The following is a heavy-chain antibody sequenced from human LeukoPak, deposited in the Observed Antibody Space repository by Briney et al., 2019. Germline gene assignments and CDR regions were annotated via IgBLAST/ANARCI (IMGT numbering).Heavy chain of an antibody. CDR2: INPSGGST. V-gene: IGHV1-46*01. Sequence: ASVKVSCKASGYTFTTYYIHWVRQAPGQGLEWMGIINPSGGSTSYAQKFQGRVTMTRDTSTSTVYMELSSLRSEDTAVYYCARARRYCSSTSCVFDYWGQGTLVTVSS. CDR1: GYTFTTYY. D-gene: IGHD2-2*01. J-gene: IGHJ4*02. CDR3: ARARRYCSSTSCVFDY.